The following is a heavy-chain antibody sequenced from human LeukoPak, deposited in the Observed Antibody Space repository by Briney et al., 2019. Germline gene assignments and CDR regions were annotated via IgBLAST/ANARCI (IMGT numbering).Heavy chain of an antibody. CDR2: ISGSGAYT. J-gene: IGHJ1*01. CDR1: EFIFSDYA. D-gene: IGHD3-10*01. V-gene: IGHV3-23*01. Sequence: PGGSLRLSCAASEFIFSDYAMGWVRQAPGKGLEWVSTISGSGAYTYYADSVKGRFTISRDNSKNTLYLQMNSLRAEDTAVYYCAKYFASGSYYKLPHWGQGTLVTVSS. CDR3: AKYFASGSYYKLPH.